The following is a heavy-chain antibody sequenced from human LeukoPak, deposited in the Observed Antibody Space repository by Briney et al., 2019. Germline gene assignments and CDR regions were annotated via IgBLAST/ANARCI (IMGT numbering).Heavy chain of an antibody. Sequence: QTGGSLRLSCAASGFTFSSYAMSWVRQAPGKGLEWVSYISSSSSTIYYADSVKGRFTISRDNAKNSLYLQMNSLRAEDTAVYYCARDVTLWDNGSFDYWGQGTLVTVSS. CDR1: GFTFSSYA. V-gene: IGHV3-48*01. D-gene: IGHD1-1*01. J-gene: IGHJ4*02. CDR2: ISSSSSTI. CDR3: ARDVTLWDNGSFDY.